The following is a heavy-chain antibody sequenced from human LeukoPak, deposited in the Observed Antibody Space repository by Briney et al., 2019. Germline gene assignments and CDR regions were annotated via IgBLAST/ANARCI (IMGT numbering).Heavy chain of an antibody. CDR1: GFTFSSYG. Sequence: GRSLRLSCAASGFTFSSYGMHWVRQAPGKGLEWVAVIWYDGSNKYYADSVKGRFTISRDNSKNTLYLQMNSLRAEDTAVYYCARVGLLDYYYGMDVWGQGTTVTVSS. V-gene: IGHV3-33*01. CDR3: ARVGLLDYYYGMDV. D-gene: IGHD1-26*01. J-gene: IGHJ6*02. CDR2: IWYDGSNK.